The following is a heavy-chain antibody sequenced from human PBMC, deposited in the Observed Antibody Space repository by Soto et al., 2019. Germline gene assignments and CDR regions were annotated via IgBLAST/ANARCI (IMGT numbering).Heavy chain of an antibody. CDR1: GYTFTSYG. J-gene: IGHJ4*02. D-gene: IGHD1-26*01. CDR3: DRGVRWEPLDY. CDR2: ISAYNGNT. Sequence: QVQLVQSGAEVKKPGASVKVSCKASGYTFTSYGISWVRQAPGQGLEWMGWISAYNGNTNYAQQLQGRDTITTDTTTRTAYMELRSLRSHDTAVYACDRGVRWEPLDYWGQGTLVTASS. V-gene: IGHV1-18*01.